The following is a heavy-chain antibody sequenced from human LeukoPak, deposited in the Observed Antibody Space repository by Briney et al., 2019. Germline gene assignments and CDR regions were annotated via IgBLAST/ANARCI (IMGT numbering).Heavy chain of an antibody. Sequence: GASVKVSCKASGYTFTGYYIHWVRQAPGQGLEWMGWINPNSGGTNYAQKFQGRVTMTRDTSISTAYMELSRLRSDDTAVYYCARDDFWSGTTLRFDPWGQGTLVTVSS. CDR2: INPNSGGT. J-gene: IGHJ5*02. CDR3: ARDDFWSGTTLRFDP. D-gene: IGHD3-3*01. V-gene: IGHV1-2*02. CDR1: GYTFTGYY.